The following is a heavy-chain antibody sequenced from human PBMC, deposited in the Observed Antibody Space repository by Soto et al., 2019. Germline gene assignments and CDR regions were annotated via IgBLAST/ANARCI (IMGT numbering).Heavy chain of an antibody. Sequence: QVQLQESGPGLVKPSGTLSLTCAVSGGSISSSNWCSWVRQPPGTWLEWIGEIYHSGSTDYNPSLKMRVPLSVDKANDQISLKLRSVTAADTAVYYCARGGWYASPRYNGFDPWGQGTLVTVSS. CDR2: IYHSGST. J-gene: IGHJ5*02. CDR3: ARGGWYASPRYNGFDP. D-gene: IGHD6-19*01. V-gene: IGHV4-4*02. CDR1: GGSISSSNW.